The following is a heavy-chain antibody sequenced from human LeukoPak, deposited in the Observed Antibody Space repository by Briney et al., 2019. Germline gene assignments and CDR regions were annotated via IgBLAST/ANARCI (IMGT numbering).Heavy chain of an antibody. D-gene: IGHD2-15*01. J-gene: IGHJ5*02. CDR3: ARDRADCSGGSCYGWFDP. CDR1: GGSISSYY. CDR2: IYTSGST. V-gene: IGHV4-4*07. Sequence: SETLSLTCTVSGGSISSYYWSWFRQPAGKGLEWIGHIYTSGSTNYNPSLKSRVTMSVDTSKNQFSLKLSSVTAADTAVYYCARDRADCSGGSCYGWFDPWGQGTLVTVSS.